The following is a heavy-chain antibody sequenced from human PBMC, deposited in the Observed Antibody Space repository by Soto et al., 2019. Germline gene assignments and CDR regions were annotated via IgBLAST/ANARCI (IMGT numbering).Heavy chain of an antibody. CDR3: ATDRPRQLYQSESYYYGLDL. CDR1: GGSVSSGDYY. J-gene: IGHJ6*02. Sequence: SETLSLTCTVSGGSVSSGDYYWSWIRQPPGKGLEWLGFIYFNGSTNYNPSLKSRVTISSDTSKNQFSLRLTSMTAADTAVYFCATDRPRQLYQSESYYYGLDLWGQGTTVTVSS. D-gene: IGHD1-1*01. CDR2: IYFNGST. V-gene: IGHV4-61*08.